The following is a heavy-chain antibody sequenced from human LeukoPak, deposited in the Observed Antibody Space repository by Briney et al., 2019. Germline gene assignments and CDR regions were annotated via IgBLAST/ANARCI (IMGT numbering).Heavy chain of an antibody. CDR3: ARVWTGQWPPHYYYMDV. CDR1: GFTFSSYE. D-gene: IGHD6-19*01. CDR2: ISSSGSTI. Sequence: PGGFLRLSCAASGFTFSSYEMNWVRQAPGKGLEWVSYISSSGSTIYYADSVKGRFTISRDNAKNSLYLQMNSLRAEDTAVYYCARVWTGQWPPHYYYMDVWGKGTTVTISS. J-gene: IGHJ6*03. V-gene: IGHV3-48*03.